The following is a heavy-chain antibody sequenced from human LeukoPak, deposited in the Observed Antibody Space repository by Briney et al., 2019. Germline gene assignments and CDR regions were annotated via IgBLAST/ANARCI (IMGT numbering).Heavy chain of an antibody. J-gene: IGHJ4*02. D-gene: IGHD6-19*01. CDR2: ISGSGGST. Sequence: PGGSLRLSCAASGFTFSSYAMSWVRQAPGKGLDWVSAISGSGGSTYYADSVKGRFTISRDNSKKTLYLQMNSLRAEDTAVYYCGRGGGVAGIGEYYFDYWGQGTLVTVSS. V-gene: IGHV3-23*01. CDR3: GRGGGVAGIGEYYFDY. CDR1: GFTFSSYA.